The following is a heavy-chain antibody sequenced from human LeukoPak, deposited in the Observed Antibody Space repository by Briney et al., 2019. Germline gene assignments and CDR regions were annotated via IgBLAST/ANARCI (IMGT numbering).Heavy chain of an antibody. CDR2: IIPIFGTA. V-gene: IGHV1-69*05. CDR1: GGTFSSYA. CDR3: ARDSEGDTRTFDY. Sequence: ASVKVSCKASGGTFSSYAISWVRQAPGQGLEWMGGIIPIFGTANYAQKFQGRVTITTDESTSTAYMELSSLRSEDTAVYYCARDSEGDTRTFDYWGQGTLVTVSS. J-gene: IGHJ4*02.